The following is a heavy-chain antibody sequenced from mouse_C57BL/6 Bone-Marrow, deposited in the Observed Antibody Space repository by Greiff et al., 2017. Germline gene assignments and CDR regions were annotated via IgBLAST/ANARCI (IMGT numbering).Heavy chain of an antibody. CDR3: AQYYYGTIYAMDY. D-gene: IGHD1-1*01. CDR1: GYTFTSYW. J-gene: IGHJ4*01. V-gene: IGHV1-64*01. Sequence: QVQLQQPGAELVKPGASVKLSCKASGYTFTSYWMHWVKQRPGQGLEWIGMIHPNSGSTNYNEKFKSKATLTVDKSSSTAYMQLSSLTSEDSAVYYCAQYYYGTIYAMDYWGQGTSVTVSS. CDR2: IHPNSGST.